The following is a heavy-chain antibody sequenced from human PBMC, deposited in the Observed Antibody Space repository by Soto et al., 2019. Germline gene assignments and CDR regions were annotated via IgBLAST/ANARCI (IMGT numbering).Heavy chain of an antibody. CDR3: AKCSSNGGWFNRFDY. D-gene: IGHD6-19*01. CDR2: LSGSGTST. Sequence: EVQLLESGGGLVQPGGSLRLSCAASGFTFVNYAMNWVRQAPGKGLEWVATLSGSGTSTYYADSVKGRFTISRDNSSNTLYLHRNSLRAEDTAVYYCAKCSSNGGWFNRFDYWGQGTLVTVSS. J-gene: IGHJ4*02. V-gene: IGHV3-23*01. CDR1: GFTFVNYA.